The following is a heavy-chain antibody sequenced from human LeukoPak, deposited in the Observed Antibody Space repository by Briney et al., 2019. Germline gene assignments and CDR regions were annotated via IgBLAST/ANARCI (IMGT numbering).Heavy chain of an antibody. D-gene: IGHD1-1*01. CDR1: GFTFPTYA. CDR3: ARTTRISWSSFDY. Sequence: PGGSLRLSCAASGFTFPTYAMNWVRQAPGKGLEWVSSISGSSTYIYSTDSVKGRFTISRDNAKNSLYLQMNSLRAEDTAVCYCARTTRISWSSFDYWGQGTLVTVSS. CDR2: ISGSSTYI. V-gene: IGHV3-21*01. J-gene: IGHJ4*02.